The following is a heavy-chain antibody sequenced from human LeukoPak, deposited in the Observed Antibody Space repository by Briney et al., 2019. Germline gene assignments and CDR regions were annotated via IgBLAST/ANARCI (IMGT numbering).Heavy chain of an antibody. CDR3: ARDHSYYFGSQTSTLDV. CDR2: IYYTGSV. CDR1: GASISTGGFY. V-gene: IGHV4-31*03. J-gene: IGHJ6*02. Sequence: SETLSLTCTVSGASISTGGFYWTWIRQPPGEGLEWNGYIYYTGSVDYNASLKSRLTISLDTSKNRFSLKLNSVTAADTAVYYCARDHSYYFGSQTSTLDVWGQGTAVTVSS. D-gene: IGHD3-10*01.